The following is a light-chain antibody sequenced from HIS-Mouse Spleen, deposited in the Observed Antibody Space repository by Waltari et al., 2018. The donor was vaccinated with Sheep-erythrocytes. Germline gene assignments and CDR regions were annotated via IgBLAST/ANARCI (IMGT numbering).Light chain of an antibody. Sequence: NFMLTQPHSVSESPGKTVTISCTRSSGSIASNYVQWYQQRPGSSPTTVIYEDNQRPSGLPERFSGSTDSPSNSASLTISGLKTGDEADYCCQSYDSSPPVVFGGGTKLTVI. CDR1: SGSIASNY. V-gene: IGLV6-57*01. CDR3: QSYDSSPPVV. J-gene: IGLJ2*01. CDR2: EDN.